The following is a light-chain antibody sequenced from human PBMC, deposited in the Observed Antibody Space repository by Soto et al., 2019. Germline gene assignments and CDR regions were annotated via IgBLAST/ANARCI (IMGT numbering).Light chain of an antibody. CDR3: QHYNNWPPWT. J-gene: IGKJ1*01. CDR2: GAS. CDR1: QSVGSN. V-gene: IGKV3-15*01. Sequence: EIVMTQSPGTLSVSPGERATLSCRVTQSVGSNLAWYQQKPGQAPRLLIYGASTRATGIPVRFTGSGSGTEFTLTISSLQSEDFAVYYCQHYNNWPPWTFGRGTKVDI.